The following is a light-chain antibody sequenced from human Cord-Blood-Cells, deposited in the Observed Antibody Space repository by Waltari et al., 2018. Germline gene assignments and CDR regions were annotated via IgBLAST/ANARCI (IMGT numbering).Light chain of an antibody. CDR2: GAS. V-gene: IGKV3-20*01. Sequence: EIVLTQSPGTLSLSPGDRATLSCRASQSVSSSYLAWYQQKPGQAPRLLIYGASSRATGIPDRFSGSGSVTDFTLTISRLEPEDFAVYYCQQYGSSYPFGQGTKLEIK. CDR3: QQYGSSYP. J-gene: IGKJ2*01. CDR1: QSVSSSY.